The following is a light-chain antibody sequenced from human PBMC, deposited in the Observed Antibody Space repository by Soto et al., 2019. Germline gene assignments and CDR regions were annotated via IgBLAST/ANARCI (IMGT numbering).Light chain of an antibody. J-gene: IGKJ5*01. CDR1: QSISSY. V-gene: IGKV1-39*01. CDR2: AAS. CDR3: QQSYSTPRA. Sequence: DIQMTQSPASLAASVGQRFTITSRASQSISSYLNWYQQKPGKAPKIMIYAASSLQSGVPSRFSGSGSGTDFTLTISSLQTEDFATYYCQQSYSTPRAFGQGTRLEIK.